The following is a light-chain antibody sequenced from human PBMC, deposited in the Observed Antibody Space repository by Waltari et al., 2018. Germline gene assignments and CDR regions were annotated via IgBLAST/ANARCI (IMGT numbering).Light chain of an antibody. CDR2: DTD. CDR1: PGPVTSTHH. CDR3: LLSFYDIRA. J-gene: IGLJ3*02. V-gene: IGLV7-46*01. Sequence: QAEVTQEPSLTVSPGGTVTLTCGPSPGPVTSTHHPYWFLQKPGQVPRTLIYDTDNKHSWTPARFSGSLLGGKAALTLSGAQPEDEAVYYCLLSFYDIRAFGGGTKLTVL.